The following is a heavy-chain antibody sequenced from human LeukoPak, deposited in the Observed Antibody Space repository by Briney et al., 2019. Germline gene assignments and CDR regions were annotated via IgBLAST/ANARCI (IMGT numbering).Heavy chain of an antibody. CDR2: IYYSGST. CDR3: SASRYGDYSEYYFDY. Sequence: SETLSLTCTVSGGSISSGGYYWSWIRQHPGKGLEWIGYIYYSGSTYYNLSLKSRVTISVDTSKNQFSLKLSSVTAADTAVYYCSASRYGDYSEYYFDYWGQGTLVTVSS. CDR1: GGSISSGGYY. V-gene: IGHV4-31*03. J-gene: IGHJ4*02. D-gene: IGHD4-17*01.